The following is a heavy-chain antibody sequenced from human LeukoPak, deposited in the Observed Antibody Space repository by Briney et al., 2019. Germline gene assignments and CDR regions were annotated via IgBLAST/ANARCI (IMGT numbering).Heavy chain of an antibody. J-gene: IGHJ4*02. CDR1: GCSISSYY. CDR2: IFYGART. CDR3: ARWGGSGSYYTLDY. Sequence: SETLSLTCTVSGCSISSYYWSWIRQPPGKGLEWIGYIFYGARTNYNHSLKSRVTISVDTSKNQFSLKLSSVTAADTAVYYCARWGGSGSYYTLDYWGQGTLVTASS. D-gene: IGHD3-10*01. V-gene: IGHV4-59*08.